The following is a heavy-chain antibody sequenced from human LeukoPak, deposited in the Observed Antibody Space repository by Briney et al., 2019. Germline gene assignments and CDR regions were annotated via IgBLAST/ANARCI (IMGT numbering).Heavy chain of an antibody. CDR1: GGTFSSYA. V-gene: IGHV1-69*05. Sequence: VASVKVSCKASGGTFSSYAISWVRQAPGQGLEWMGGIIPIFGTANYAQKFQGRVTITTDESTSTAYMELSSLRSEDTAVYYCARVGIFGGVPVFDYWGQGPLVTVSS. J-gene: IGHJ4*02. CDR2: IIPIFGTA. D-gene: IGHD3-16*01. CDR3: ARVGIFGGVPVFDY.